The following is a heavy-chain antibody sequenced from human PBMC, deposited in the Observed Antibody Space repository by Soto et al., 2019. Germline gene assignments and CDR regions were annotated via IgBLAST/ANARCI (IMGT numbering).Heavy chain of an antibody. Sequence: QVQLVESGGGVVQPGMSQRLSCAASGFTFSGQAMHWVRQAPGKGLEWVAVMSFNGDTKIYADSVKCRFTISRDNSHNTLYLQMNSLGIEDTAVYYCVECGGDCYTATPGFHHWGQGTLVTVSS. CDR3: VECGGDCYTATPGFHH. CDR2: MSFNGDTK. CDR1: GFTFSGQA. V-gene: IGHV3-30-3*01. D-gene: IGHD2-21*02. J-gene: IGHJ1*01.